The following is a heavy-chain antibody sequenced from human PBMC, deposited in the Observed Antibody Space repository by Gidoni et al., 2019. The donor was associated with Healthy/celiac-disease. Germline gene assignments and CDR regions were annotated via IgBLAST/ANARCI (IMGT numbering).Heavy chain of an antibody. J-gene: IGHJ4*02. CDR3: ARSIAAAGNYYFDY. D-gene: IGHD6-13*01. CDR1: GGSFSGYY. V-gene: IGHV4-34*01. Sequence: LQQWGAGLLKPSETLSLTCAVYGGSFSGYYWSWIRQPPGKGLEWIGEINHSGSTNYNPSLKSRVTISVDPSKNQFSLKLSSVTAADTAVYYCARSIAAAGNYYFDYWGQGTLVTVSS. CDR2: INHSGST.